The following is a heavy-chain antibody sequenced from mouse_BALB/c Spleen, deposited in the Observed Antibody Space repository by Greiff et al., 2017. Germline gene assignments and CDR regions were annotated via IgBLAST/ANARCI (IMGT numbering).Heavy chain of an antibody. J-gene: IGHJ4*01. V-gene: IGHV3-2*02. CDR1: GYSITSDYA. Sequence: EVKLQESGPGLVKPSQSLSLTCTVTGYSITSDYAWNWIRQFPGNKLEWMGYISYSGSTSYNPSLKSRISITRDTSKNQFFLQLNSVTTEDTATYYCARSGQVRTMDYWGQGTSVTVSS. D-gene: IGHD2-14*01. CDR2: ISYSGST. CDR3: ARSGQVRTMDY.